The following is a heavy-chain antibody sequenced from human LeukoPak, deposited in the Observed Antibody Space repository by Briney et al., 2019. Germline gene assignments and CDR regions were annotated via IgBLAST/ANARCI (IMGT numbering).Heavy chain of an antibody. CDR3: ASLYGSGSYYPSDY. CDR1: GGSISSSSYY. D-gene: IGHD3-10*01. Sequence: SETLSLTCTVSGGSISSSSYYWGWIRQPPGKGLEWIGNIYSSGSTYYNPSLKSRVTISVDTSKNQFSLKLSSVTAADTAVYYCASLYGSGSYYPSDYWGQGTLVTVSS. J-gene: IGHJ4*02. V-gene: IGHV4-39*07. CDR2: IYSSGST.